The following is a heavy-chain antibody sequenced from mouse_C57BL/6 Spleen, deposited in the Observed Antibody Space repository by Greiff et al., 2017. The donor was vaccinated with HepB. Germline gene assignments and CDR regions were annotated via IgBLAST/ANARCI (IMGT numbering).Heavy chain of an antibody. D-gene: IGHD2-5*01. CDR3: TREGSNYPSYAMDY. Sequence: EVKLMESGEGLVKPGGSLKLSCAASGFTFSSYAMSWVRQTPEKRLEWVAYISSGGDYIYYADTLKGRFTISRDNDRNTLYLQMSSLKSEDTAMYYCTREGSNYPSYAMDYWGQGTSVTVSS. V-gene: IGHV5-9-1*02. J-gene: IGHJ4*01. CDR2: ISSGGDYI. CDR1: GFTFSSYA.